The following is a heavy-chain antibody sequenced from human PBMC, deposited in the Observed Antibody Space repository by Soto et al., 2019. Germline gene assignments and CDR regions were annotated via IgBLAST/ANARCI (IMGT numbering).Heavy chain of an antibody. Sequence: SETLSLTCTVSGGSISSSSFHWGWIRQPPEKGLEWIGSIYYSGSTYYSPSLKSRVTISVDTSKNQFSLKLSSVTAADTAVYYCARDWDGYNNWFDPWCKGTLVT. D-gene: IGHD5-12*01. J-gene: IGHJ5*02. CDR2: IYYSGST. CDR3: ARDWDGYNNWFDP. V-gene: IGHV4-39*02. CDR1: GGSISSSSFH.